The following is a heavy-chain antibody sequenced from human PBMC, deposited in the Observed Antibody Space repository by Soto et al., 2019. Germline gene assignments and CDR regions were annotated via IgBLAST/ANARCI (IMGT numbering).Heavy chain of an antibody. CDR2: IIPIFGTA. D-gene: IGHD3-10*01. CDR3: ARDSGGVRGVILSNWFDP. V-gene: IGHV1-69*01. CDR1: GGTFSSYA. J-gene: IGHJ5*02. Sequence: QVQLVQSGAEVKKPGSSVKVSCKASGGTFSSYAISWVRQAPGQGLEWMGGIIPIFGTANYAQKFQGRVTITADESTSTAYMELSSLRSEDTAVYYCARDSGGVRGVILSNWFDPWGQGTLVTVSS.